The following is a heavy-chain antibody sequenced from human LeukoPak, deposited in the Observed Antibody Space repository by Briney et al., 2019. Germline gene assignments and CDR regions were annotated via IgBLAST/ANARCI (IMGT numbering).Heavy chain of an antibody. D-gene: IGHD3-3*01. CDR3: AREDYDFWSGYHGSDY. CDR1: GYTFTSYG. J-gene: IGHJ4*02. CDR2: ISAYNGNT. V-gene: IGHV1-18*01. Sequence: ASVKVSCKASGYTFTSYGISWVRQAPGQGLEWMGWISAYNGNTNYAQKPQGRVTMTTDTSTSTAYMELRSLRSDDTAVYYCAREDYDFWSGYHGSDYWGQGTLVTVSS.